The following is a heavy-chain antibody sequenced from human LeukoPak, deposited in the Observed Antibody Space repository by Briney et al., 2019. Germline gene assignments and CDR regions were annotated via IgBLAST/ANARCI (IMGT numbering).Heavy chain of an antibody. D-gene: IGHD2-2*02. Sequence: ASVTVSFKASGYTFTDQYMHWVRQAPGQGLEWMGWINPNSGGTNYAQKFQGRVTMTRDTSISTAYMELSRLRSDDTAVYYCARDLAGGYTEFDYWGQGTLVTVSS. CDR2: INPNSGGT. J-gene: IGHJ4*02. CDR3: ARDLAGGYTEFDY. V-gene: IGHV1-2*02. CDR1: GYTFTDQY.